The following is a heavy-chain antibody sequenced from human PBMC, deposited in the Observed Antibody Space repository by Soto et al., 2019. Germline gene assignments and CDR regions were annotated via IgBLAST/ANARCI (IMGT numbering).Heavy chain of an antibody. CDR1: GYTFTSYD. Sequence: ASVKVSCKASGYTFTSYDINWVRQATGQGLEWMGWMNPNSGNTGYAQKFQGRVTMTRNTPISTAYMELSSLRSEDTAVYYCARGIGEYQLLSRWFDPWGQGTLVTVSS. V-gene: IGHV1-8*01. CDR2: MNPNSGNT. J-gene: IGHJ5*02. CDR3: ARGIGEYQLLSRWFDP. D-gene: IGHD2-2*01.